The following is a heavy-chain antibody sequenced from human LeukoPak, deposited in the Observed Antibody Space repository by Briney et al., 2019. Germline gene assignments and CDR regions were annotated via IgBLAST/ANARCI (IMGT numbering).Heavy chain of an antibody. D-gene: IGHD3-22*01. CDR1: GFTFDDYA. CDR2: ISWNSGSI. V-gene: IGHV3-9*01. Sequence: GGSLRLSCAATGFTFDDYAMHWVRQAPGKGLEWVSGISWNSGSIGYADSVKGRFTISRDNAKNSLYLQMNSLRAEDTALYYCAKSVSSGPVGTFDYWGQGTLVTVSS. CDR3: AKSVSSGPVGTFDY. J-gene: IGHJ4*02.